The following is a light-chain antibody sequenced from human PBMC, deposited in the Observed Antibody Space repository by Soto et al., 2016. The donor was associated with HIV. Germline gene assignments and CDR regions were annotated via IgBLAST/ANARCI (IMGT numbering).Light chain of an antibody. V-gene: IGKV1-39*01. CDR1: ESISTH. CDR3: QQSHRTPLT. J-gene: IGKJ4*01. Sequence: DIQMTQSPSSLSASIGDRVTITCRASESISTHLNWYQQIPGKAPKLLIYVASSLQSGVPSRFSGSGSGTDFTLTINSIQHEDFATYYCQQSHRTPLTFGGGTKVE. CDR2: VAS.